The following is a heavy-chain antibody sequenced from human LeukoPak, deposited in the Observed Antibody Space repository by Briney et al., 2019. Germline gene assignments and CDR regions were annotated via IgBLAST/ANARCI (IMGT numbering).Heavy chain of an antibody. CDR1: GGSISSYY. V-gene: IGHV4-59*08. CDR2: IYNSGST. J-gene: IGHJ4*02. CDR3: ARSYGDYGCYDY. D-gene: IGHD4-17*01. Sequence: SSETLSLTCTVSGGSISSYYCSWIRQPPGKGLEWIGFIYNSGSTNYNPSLKSRVTISVDTARNQFSLKLSSVTAADTAVYYCARSYGDYGCYDYWGQGTLVTVSS.